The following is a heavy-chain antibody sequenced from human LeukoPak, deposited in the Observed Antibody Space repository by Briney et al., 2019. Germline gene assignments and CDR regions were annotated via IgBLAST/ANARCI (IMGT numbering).Heavy chain of an antibody. Sequence: PGGPLRLSCAASGFTFSSYSMSWVRQAPGKGLEWVSAINGGGTTYYADSLKGRFTISRDNSKNTLYLQMSSLRAEDTAVYYCAKHRTVGILGAFDIWGQGTMVTVSS. V-gene: IGHV3-23*01. CDR2: INGGGTT. J-gene: IGHJ3*02. CDR1: GFTFSSYS. CDR3: AKHRTVGILGAFDI. D-gene: IGHD7-27*01.